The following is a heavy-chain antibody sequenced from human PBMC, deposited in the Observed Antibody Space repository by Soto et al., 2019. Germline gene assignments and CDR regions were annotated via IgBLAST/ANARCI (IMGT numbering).Heavy chain of an antibody. CDR2: IDPSDSYV. CDR1: GYIFTAYW. D-gene: IGHD2-2*01. J-gene: IGHJ4*02. Sequence: VESLKISCQASGYIFTAYWITCVLQMPGKGLEWMATIDPSDSYVDYSPSFRGHVTFSVDRSITTVYLQWNSLKASDSAMYFCTRRASSSFYHFDFWGQGALVTVSS. V-gene: IGHV5-10-1*01. CDR3: TRRASSSFYHFDF.